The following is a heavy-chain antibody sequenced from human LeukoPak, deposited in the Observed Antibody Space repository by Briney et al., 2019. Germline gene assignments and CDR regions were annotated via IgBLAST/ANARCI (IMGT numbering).Heavy chain of an antibody. D-gene: IGHD2-2*01. V-gene: IGHV3-53*01. CDR3: ARGCGSTSCYGFDY. Sequence: GGSLRLSCAASGFTVGSKYMSWVRQAPGKGLEWVSVIYSGGSTYYADSVKGRFTISRDNSKNTLYLQMNSLRAEDTAVYYCARGCGSTSCYGFDYWGQGTLVTVSS. CDR1: GFTVGSKY. J-gene: IGHJ4*02. CDR2: IYSGGST.